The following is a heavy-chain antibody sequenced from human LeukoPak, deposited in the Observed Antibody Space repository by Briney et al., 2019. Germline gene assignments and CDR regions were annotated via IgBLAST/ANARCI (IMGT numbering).Heavy chain of an antibody. CDR1: GFSFSSYS. J-gene: IGHJ3*02. CDR3: TREGVDVFDI. V-gene: IGHV3-21*01. Sequence: GGSLRLSCAASGFSFSSYSMNWVRQAPGKGLEWVSSISSGSTYIYYADSVKGRFTISRDNTKNSLYLQMNSLRAEDTAVYYCTREGVDVFDIWGQGTMVTVSS. D-gene: IGHD3-10*01. CDR2: ISSGSTYI.